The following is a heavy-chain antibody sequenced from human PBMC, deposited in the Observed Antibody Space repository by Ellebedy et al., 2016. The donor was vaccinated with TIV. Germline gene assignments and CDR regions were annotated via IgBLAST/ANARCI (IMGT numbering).Heavy chain of an antibody. CDR2: IIPMFGTA. CDR3: ARGTGYHPSSGMDV. J-gene: IGHJ6*02. V-gene: IGHV1-69*13. Sequence: SVKVSCKASGGIFRSYAISWVRQAPGQGLEWMGGIIPMFGTASYAQKFQGRVTITADAFTSTGYVELSSLTSEDTAVYYCARGTGYHPSSGMDVWGQGTTVTVSS. D-gene: IGHD3-9*01. CDR1: GGIFRSYA.